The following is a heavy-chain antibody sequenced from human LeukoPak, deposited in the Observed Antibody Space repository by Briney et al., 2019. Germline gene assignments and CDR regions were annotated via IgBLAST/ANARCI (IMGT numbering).Heavy chain of an antibody. V-gene: IGHV3-23*01. D-gene: IGHD4/OR15-4a*01. Sequence: PGGSLRLSCAASGFTFSSYAMSWVRQAPGKGLEWVSAISGSGGSTYYADSVKGRFTISRDNSKSTLYLQMNSLRVEDTAVYYCAKAGLVRGGALDSWGQGTLVTVSS. CDR3: AKAGLVRGGALDS. J-gene: IGHJ4*02. CDR1: GFTFSSYA. CDR2: ISGSGGST.